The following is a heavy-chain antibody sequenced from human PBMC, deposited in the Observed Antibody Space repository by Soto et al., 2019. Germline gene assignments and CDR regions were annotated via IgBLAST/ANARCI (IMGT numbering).Heavy chain of an antibody. Sequence: NPSETLSLTCAVSGGSISSSNWWSWVRQPPGKGLEWIGEIYHSGSTNYNPSLKSRVTISVDKSKNQFSLKLSSVTAADTAVYYCAGDRDSSSWYGLDPWGQGTLVTVSS. CDR1: GGSISSSNW. J-gene: IGHJ5*02. V-gene: IGHV4-4*02. CDR3: AGDRDSSSWYGLDP. D-gene: IGHD6-13*01. CDR2: IYHSGST.